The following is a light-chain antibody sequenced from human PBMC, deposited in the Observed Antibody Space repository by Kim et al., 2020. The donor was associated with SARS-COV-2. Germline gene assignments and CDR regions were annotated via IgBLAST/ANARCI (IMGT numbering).Light chain of an antibody. Sequence: GKAVTISCTGSSGSIASNYVQWYQQRPGSAPTTVINEDNNSRAGVPDRFSGSSDSSSNAASLTISGLKTEDEADYYCQSYDSSNQVFGGGTQLTVL. CDR2: EDN. V-gene: IGLV6-57*02. J-gene: IGLJ3*02. CDR3: QSYDSSNQV. CDR1: SGSIASNY.